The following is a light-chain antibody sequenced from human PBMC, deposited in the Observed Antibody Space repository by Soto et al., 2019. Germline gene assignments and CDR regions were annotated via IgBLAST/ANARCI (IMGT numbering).Light chain of an antibody. J-gene: IGLJ2*01. CDR2: DVS. Sequence: QPASVSGSPGQSITISCTGTSSDVGGYNYVSWYQQHPGKAPKLMIYDVSNRPSGVSNRFSGSKSGNTASLTISGLQAEDEADYYCSSYTSSSTQVVFGGGTKLTVL. CDR1: SSDVGGYNY. V-gene: IGLV2-14*01. CDR3: SSYTSSSTQVV.